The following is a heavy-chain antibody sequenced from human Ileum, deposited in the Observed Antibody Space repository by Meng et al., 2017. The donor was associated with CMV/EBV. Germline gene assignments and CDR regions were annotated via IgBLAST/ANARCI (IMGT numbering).Heavy chain of an antibody. J-gene: IGHJ5*02. V-gene: IGHV3-7*01. CDR2: IKQDGSET. Sequence: SGFTFNAYWMSWVRQAPGKGLECVANIKQDGSETFYVDSVRGRFTISRDDRKASVYLQMNSLTVEDTGVYYCARRVAALGTWAWFDTWGQGSLVTVSS. D-gene: IGHD6-13*01. CDR3: ARRVAALGTWAWFDT. CDR1: GFTFNAYW.